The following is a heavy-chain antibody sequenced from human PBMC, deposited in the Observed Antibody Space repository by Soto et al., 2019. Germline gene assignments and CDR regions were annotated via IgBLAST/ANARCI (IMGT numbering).Heavy chain of an antibody. CDR1: GFTFSSYS. V-gene: IGHV3-48*02. CDR2: ISSSSTI. CDR3: ARDGGYSYGPFDY. D-gene: IGHD5-18*01. J-gene: IGHJ4*02. Sequence: GGSLRLSCAASGFTFSSYSMSWVRQAPGKGLEWVSYISSSSTIYYADSVKGRFTISRDNAKNSLYLQMNSLRDEDTAVYYCARDGGYSYGPFDYGGQGTLVTVSS.